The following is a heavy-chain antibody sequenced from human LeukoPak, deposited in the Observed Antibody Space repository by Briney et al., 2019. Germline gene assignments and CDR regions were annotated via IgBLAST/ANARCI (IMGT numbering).Heavy chain of an antibody. D-gene: IGHD5-18*01. Sequence: GGSLRLSCAASGFTFSSYAMSWVRQAPGKGLEWVSTISGSGGSTYYADSVKGRFTISRDNSKNTLYLQMNSLRAEDTAVYYCAKGGYSYGNGYFDYWGQGTLVTVSS. CDR2: ISGSGGST. J-gene: IGHJ4*02. CDR1: GFTFSSYA. CDR3: AKGGYSYGNGYFDY. V-gene: IGHV3-23*01.